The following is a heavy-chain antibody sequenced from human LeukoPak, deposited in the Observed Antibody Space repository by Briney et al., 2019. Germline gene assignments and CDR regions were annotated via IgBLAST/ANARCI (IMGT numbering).Heavy chain of an antibody. D-gene: IGHD3-3*01. Sequence: GGSLRLSCAASGFTFSDYSMNWVRQAPGKGLEWVSFISSTSNTIYYTGSVKGRFTISRDNAKNSLYLQMNSLRSEDTAVYYCATQYYDFWSGHIGAFDIWGQGTMVTVSS. CDR3: ATQYYDFWSGHIGAFDI. CDR1: GFTFSDYS. CDR2: ISSTSNTI. J-gene: IGHJ3*02. V-gene: IGHV3-48*01.